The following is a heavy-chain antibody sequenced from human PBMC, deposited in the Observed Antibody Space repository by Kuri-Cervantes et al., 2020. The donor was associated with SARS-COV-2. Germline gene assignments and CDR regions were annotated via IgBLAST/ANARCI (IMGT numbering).Heavy chain of an antibody. V-gene: IGHV3-23*01. D-gene: IGHD2-21*02. Sequence: GESLKISCAASGFTFSSYAMSWVRQAPGKGLEWVSAISGSGGSTYYADSVKGRFTISRGNSKNTLYLQMNSLRAEDTAVYYCAKDLRVVVTAEGLDYWGQGTRVTGSS. CDR3: AKDLRVVVTAEGLDY. CDR1: GFTFSSYA. CDR2: ISGSGGST. J-gene: IGHJ4*02.